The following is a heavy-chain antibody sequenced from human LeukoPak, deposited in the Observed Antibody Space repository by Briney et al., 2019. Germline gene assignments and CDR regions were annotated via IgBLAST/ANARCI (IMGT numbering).Heavy chain of an antibody. CDR3: AKDGGIAVASGDY. Sequence: GGSLRLSCAASGLTFRSYGMHWVRQAPGKGLEWVAFIRYDGSNKYYADSVKGRFTISRDNSKNTLYLQMNSLRAEDTAVYYCAKDGGIAVASGDYWGQGTLVTVSP. CDR2: IRYDGSNK. D-gene: IGHD6-19*01. CDR1: GLTFRSYG. J-gene: IGHJ4*02. V-gene: IGHV3-30*02.